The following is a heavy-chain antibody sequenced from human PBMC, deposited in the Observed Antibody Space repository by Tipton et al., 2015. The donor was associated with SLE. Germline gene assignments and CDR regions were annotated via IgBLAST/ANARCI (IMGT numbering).Heavy chain of an antibody. D-gene: IGHD3-16*01. CDR3: ARGRGGEFLDY. CDR1: GFTFSYYN. V-gene: IGHV3-21*01. Sequence: SLRLSCTASGFTFSYYNMNWVRQAPGEGLEWVSSISSTGIYIYNADSLKGRFTIPRDNSKNTVSLQMNSLRAEDTAVYFCARGRGGEFLDYWGQGTLVTVSS. J-gene: IGHJ4*02. CDR2: ISSTGIYI.